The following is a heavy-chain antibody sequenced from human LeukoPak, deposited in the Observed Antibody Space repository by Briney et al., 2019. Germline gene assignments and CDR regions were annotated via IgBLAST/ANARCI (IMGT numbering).Heavy chain of an antibody. V-gene: IGHV1-8*01. D-gene: IGHD2-15*01. CDR1: GYTFTSYD. J-gene: IGHJ6*03. Sequence: ASVKVSCKASGYTFTSYDINWVRQAPGQGLEWMGWMNPNSGNTDYAQKFQGRVTITRNNSISTAYMELSSLRSEDTAVYYCARCYSAGDYYYYYRVVWGKGTAVTVS. CDR3: ARCYSAGDYYYYYRVV. CDR2: MNPNSGNT.